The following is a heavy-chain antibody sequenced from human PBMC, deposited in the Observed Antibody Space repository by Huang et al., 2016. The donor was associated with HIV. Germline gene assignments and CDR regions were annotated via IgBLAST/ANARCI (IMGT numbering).Heavy chain of an antibody. V-gene: IGHV1-69*13. D-gene: IGHD4-17*01. J-gene: IGHJ4*02. CDR2: IIPMVGTP. Sequence: VQLVQSGAEVKPPGSSVKVSCKASGGTFSKYASSWVRQAPGQGLEWRGGIIPMVGTPNYARKFQGRVTITADDSTSTTYVEVSSLRSDDTALYYCARGQLGSYGDYDVLYWGQGTLVTVSS. CDR1: GGTFSKYA. CDR3: ARGQLGSYGDYDVLY.